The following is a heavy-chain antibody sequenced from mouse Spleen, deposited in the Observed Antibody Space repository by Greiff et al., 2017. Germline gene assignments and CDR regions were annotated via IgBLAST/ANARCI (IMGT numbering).Heavy chain of an antibody. V-gene: IGHV5-4*01. CDR1: GFTFSSYA. D-gene: IGHD1-1*02. CDR2: ISDGGSYT. J-gene: IGHJ4*01. CDR3: ARDGGTGAMDY. Sequence: EVKLMESGGGLVKPGGSLKLSCAASGFTFSSYAMSWVRQTPEKRLEWVATISDGGSYTYYPDNVKGRFTISRDNAKNNLYLQMSHLKSEDTAMYYCARDGGTGAMDYWGQGTSVTVSS.